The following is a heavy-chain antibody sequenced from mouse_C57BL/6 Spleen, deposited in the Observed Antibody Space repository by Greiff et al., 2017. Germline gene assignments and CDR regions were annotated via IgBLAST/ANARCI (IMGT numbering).Heavy chain of an antibody. CDR2: ISSGGSYT. Sequence: EVKLEESGGDLVKPGGSLKLSCAASGFTFSSYGMSWVRQTPDKRLEWVATISSGGSYTYYLDSVKGRFTISRDNAKNTLYLQMSSLKSEDTAMYYCASLITTGSFAYWGQGTLVTVSA. CDR1: GFTFSSYG. J-gene: IGHJ3*01. V-gene: IGHV5-6*02. CDR3: ASLITTGSFAY. D-gene: IGHD1-1*01.